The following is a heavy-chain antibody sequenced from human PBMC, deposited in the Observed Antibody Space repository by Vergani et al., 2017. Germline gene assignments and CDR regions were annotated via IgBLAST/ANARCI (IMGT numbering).Heavy chain of an antibody. J-gene: IGHJ6*02. CDR2: VDPEDGET. CDR1: GYTFTDHY. Sequence: DVQLVQPGAEVKKPGATLKISCKVSGYTFTDHYMHWVKQAPGKGLEWMGLVDPEDGETIYAEKFKGRVTIAADTSTDTAHLELSSLRSEDTAVYYCATPQSVTTGGMEVWGQGTTVIVSS. CDR3: ATPQSVTTGGMEV. D-gene: IGHD4-17*01. V-gene: IGHV1-69-2*01.